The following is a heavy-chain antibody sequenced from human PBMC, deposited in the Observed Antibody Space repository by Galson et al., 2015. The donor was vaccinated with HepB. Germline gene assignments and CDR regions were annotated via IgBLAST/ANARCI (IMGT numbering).Heavy chain of an antibody. CDR1: GFTFSSYS. D-gene: IGHD3-10*01. CDR2: ISSSSSYI. CDR3: ARLRGGLRGPIDY. J-gene: IGHJ4*02. Sequence: SLRLSCAASGFTFSSYSMNWVRQAPGKGLEWVSSISSSSSYIYYADSVKGRFTISRDNAKNSLYLQMNSLRAGDTAVYYCARLRGGLRGPIDYLGQGTLVTVSS. V-gene: IGHV3-21*01.